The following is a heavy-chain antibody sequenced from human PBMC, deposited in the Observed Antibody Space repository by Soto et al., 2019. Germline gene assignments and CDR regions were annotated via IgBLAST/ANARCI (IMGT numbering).Heavy chain of an antibody. V-gene: IGHV3-48*01. J-gene: IGHJ4*02. D-gene: IGHD3-10*01. CDR3: AGGYGSGRTAYGY. CDR1: GFTFSSYS. Sequence: EVQLVESGGGLVQPGGSLRLSCAGSGFTFSSYSMNWVRQAPGKGLEWVSYISSSSSTIYYADSVKGRFTISRDNAKNSLYLQMYRLRAEDTAVYYGAGGYGSGRTAYGYWGQGTLVIVSS. CDR2: ISSSSSTI.